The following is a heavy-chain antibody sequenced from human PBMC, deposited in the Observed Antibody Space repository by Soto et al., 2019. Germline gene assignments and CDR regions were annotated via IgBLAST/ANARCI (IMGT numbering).Heavy chain of an antibody. D-gene: IGHD3-10*01. V-gene: IGHV4-39*01. CDR2: IYYSGST. CDR1: GGSIRSSSYY. CDR3: ARQGLWFGELLLGYYYYGMDV. Sequence: SETLSLTSTVSGGSIRSSSYYWGWIRQPPGQGLEWIGSIYYSGSTYYNPSLKSRVTISVDTSKNQFSLKLSSVTAADTAVYYCARQGLWFGELLLGYYYYGMDVWGQGTTVT. J-gene: IGHJ6*02.